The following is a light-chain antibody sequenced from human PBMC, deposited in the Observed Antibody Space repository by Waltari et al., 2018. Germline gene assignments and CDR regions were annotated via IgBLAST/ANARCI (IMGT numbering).Light chain of an antibody. V-gene: IGLV4-69*01. J-gene: IGLJ3*02. CDR3: QTGGHGTWV. CDR1: IRHSSNI. Sequence: QLVLTQSPSASASLGPLFKLTCTLSIRHSSNILAWLQQQPEKGPRYLMKVHSDGSHSKGDEIPDRFSGSSSGAERYLTISTVQSEDEADYYCQTGGHGTWVFGGGTKLTVL. CDR2: VHSDGSH.